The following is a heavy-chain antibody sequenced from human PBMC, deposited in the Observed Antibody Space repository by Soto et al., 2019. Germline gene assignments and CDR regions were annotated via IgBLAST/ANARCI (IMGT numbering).Heavy chain of an antibody. Sequence: ASVKVSCKVSGYTLTELSMHWVRQAPGKGLEWMGGFDPEDGETIYAQKFQGRVTMTEDTSTDTAYMELSNLRSEDTAVYYCATGNPFRLMTTFDYWGQGTLVTVSS. CDR2: FDPEDGET. V-gene: IGHV1-24*01. CDR3: ATGNPFRLMTTFDY. D-gene: IGHD4-17*01. J-gene: IGHJ4*02. CDR1: GYTLTELS.